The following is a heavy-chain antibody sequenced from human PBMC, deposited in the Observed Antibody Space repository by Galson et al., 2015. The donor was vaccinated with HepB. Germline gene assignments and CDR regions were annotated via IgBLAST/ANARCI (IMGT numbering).Heavy chain of an antibody. CDR2: TYYRSKWYN. J-gene: IGHJ6*02. Sequence: CAISGDSVSSNSAAWNWIRQSPSRGLEWLGRTYYRSKWYNDYAVSVKSRITINPDTSKNQFSLQLNFVTPEDTAVYYCARLPLAAAGTTDYYYYGMDVWGQGTTVTVSS. V-gene: IGHV6-1*01. CDR1: GDSVSSNSAA. CDR3: ARLPLAAAGTTDYYYYGMDV. D-gene: IGHD6-13*01.